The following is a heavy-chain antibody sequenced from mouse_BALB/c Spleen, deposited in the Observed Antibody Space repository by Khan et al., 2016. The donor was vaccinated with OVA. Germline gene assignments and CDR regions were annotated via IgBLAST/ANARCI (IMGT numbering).Heavy chain of an antibody. CDR1: GFSLTSYG. CDR3: AKWGTANYYAMDY. D-gene: IGHD1-2*01. CDR2: IWGDGST. Sequence: QVQLKESGPGLVAPSQSLSITCTVSGFSLTSYGVNWVRQPPGKGLEWLGVIWGDGSTNYHSTLMSRLSISKDNSQSQVFLKLSRLQTDDTATYFCAKWGTANYYAMDYWGQGTSVPVSS. J-gene: IGHJ4*01. V-gene: IGHV2-3*01.